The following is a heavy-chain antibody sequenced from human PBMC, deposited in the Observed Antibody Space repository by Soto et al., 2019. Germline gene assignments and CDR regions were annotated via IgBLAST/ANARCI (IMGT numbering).Heavy chain of an antibody. CDR1: GFTFSSHG. D-gene: IGHD4-4*01. CDR3: ARTPGVITVTSAFDH. V-gene: IGHV3-30*03. J-gene: IGHJ4*02. Sequence: GGSLRLSCAASGFTFSSHGMHWVRQAPGKGLEWVAVISYDGSIKYYADSVKGRFTISRDNSNNTLYLQMNSLRAEDTAIYFCARTPGVITVTSAFDHWGQGT. CDR2: ISYDGSIK.